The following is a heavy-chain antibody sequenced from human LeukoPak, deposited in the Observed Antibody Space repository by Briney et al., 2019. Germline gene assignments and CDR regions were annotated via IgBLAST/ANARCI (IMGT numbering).Heavy chain of an antibody. CDR3: AKEEYSGSLLTLDY. Sequence: GGSLRLSCAASGFPLRNYGMSWVRQAPGKGLEWVSAISGSDGSTYYTDSVKGRFTISRDNSRNTLYLQLNSPRAEDTAVYYCAKEEYSGSLLTLDYWGQGTLVTVSS. CDR1: GFPLRNYG. CDR2: ISGSDGST. D-gene: IGHD1-26*01. V-gene: IGHV3-23*01. J-gene: IGHJ4*02.